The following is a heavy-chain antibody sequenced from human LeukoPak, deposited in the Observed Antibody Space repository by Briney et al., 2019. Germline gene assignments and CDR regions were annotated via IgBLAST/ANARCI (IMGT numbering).Heavy chain of an antibody. Sequence: PGGSLRLSCAASGFTFSSYAMHWVRQAPGKGLEWVAVISYDGSNKYYADSVKGRFTISRDNSKNTLYLQMNSLRAEDTAVYYCARDGYNYFHWGQGTLVTVSS. CDR2: ISYDGSNK. V-gene: IGHV3-30*04. J-gene: IGHJ4*02. CDR1: GFTFSSYA. CDR3: ARDGYNYFH. D-gene: IGHD5-24*01.